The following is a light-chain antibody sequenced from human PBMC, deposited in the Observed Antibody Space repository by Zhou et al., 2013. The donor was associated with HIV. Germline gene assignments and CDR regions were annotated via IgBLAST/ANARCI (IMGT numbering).Light chain of an antibody. CDR2: GAS. J-gene: IGKJ2*01. V-gene: IGKV3-15*01. CDR3: QQYNNWPVYT. CDR1: QSVSSN. Sequence: EIVMTQSPATLSVSPGERATLSCRASQSVSSNLAWYQQKPGQAPRLLIYGASTRATGIPARFSGSGSGTEFTLTISSLQSEDFAVYYCQQYNNWPVYTFGRGDQAGXQT.